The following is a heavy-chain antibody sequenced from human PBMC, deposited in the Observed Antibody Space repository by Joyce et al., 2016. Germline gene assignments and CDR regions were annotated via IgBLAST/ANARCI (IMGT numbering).Heavy chain of an antibody. V-gene: IGHV3-30*03. CDR1: EFAFSSHA. CDR3: TRSSRTGYTAGWPDFDY. J-gene: IGHJ4*02. Sequence: QVPLLESGGGVAQPGRSLRLSCAASEFAFSSHAMHWVRQAPGKGLGWVAVMSYDGSHQSYADSVRGRFTISRDNAQKTLYLQMNSLRVEDTAVYYCTRSSRTGYTAGWPDFDYWGQGTLVTVSS. D-gene: IGHD2-2*02. CDR2: MSYDGSHQ.